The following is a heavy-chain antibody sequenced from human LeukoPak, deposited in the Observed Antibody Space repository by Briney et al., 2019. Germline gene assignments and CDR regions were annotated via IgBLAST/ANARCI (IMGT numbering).Heavy chain of an antibody. Sequence: ASETLSLTCTVSGGSIGSHYWNWIRKPPGKGLEWIGYIYYSGRTNYNPSLKSRVTISVDTSKSQFSLKLSSVSAADTAVYYCARGYCSSTGCYVRPDYWGQGTLVTVSS. D-gene: IGHD2-2*01. CDR3: ARGYCSSTGCYVRPDY. CDR2: IYYSGRT. J-gene: IGHJ4*02. V-gene: IGHV4-59*11. CDR1: GGSIGSHY.